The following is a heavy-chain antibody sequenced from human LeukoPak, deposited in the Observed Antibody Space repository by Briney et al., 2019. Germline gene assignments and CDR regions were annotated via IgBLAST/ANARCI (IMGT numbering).Heavy chain of an antibody. CDR2: ISYDGSNK. CDR1: GFTFSSYG. Sequence: GRSLRLSCAASGFTFSSYGMHWVRQAPGKGLEWVAVISYDGSNKYYADSVRGRFTISRDNSKNTLYLQMNSLRAEDTAVYYCARGIAVTDYWGQGTLVTVSS. CDR3: ARGIAVTDY. J-gene: IGHJ4*02. V-gene: IGHV3-30*03. D-gene: IGHD6-19*01.